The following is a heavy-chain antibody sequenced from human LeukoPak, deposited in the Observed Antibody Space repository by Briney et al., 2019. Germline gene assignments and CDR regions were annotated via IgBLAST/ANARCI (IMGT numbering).Heavy chain of an antibody. CDR1: GFTFSDYY. D-gene: IGHD6-19*01. Sequence: PGGSLRLSCAASGFTFSDYYMSWIRQAPGKGLEWVSYISSSGSTIYYADSVKGRFTISRDNAKNSLYLQMNSLRAEDTAVYYCARKSGSGRPYYYYYYGMDVWGQGTTVTVSS. J-gene: IGHJ6*02. CDR3: ARKSGSGRPYYYYYYGMDV. CDR2: ISSSGSTI. V-gene: IGHV3-11*01.